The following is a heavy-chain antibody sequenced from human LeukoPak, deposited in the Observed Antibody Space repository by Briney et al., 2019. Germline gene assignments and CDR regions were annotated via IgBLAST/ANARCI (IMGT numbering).Heavy chain of an antibody. V-gene: IGHV3-48*01. Sequence: PGGSLRLSCAASGFTFSSYDMTWVRQAPGKGLEWVSYISSSSSTIYYADSVKGRFTISRDNAKNSLYLQMNSLRAEDTAVYYCAREGHGSGSYHYDYWGQGTLVTVSS. CDR3: AREGHGSGSYHYDY. D-gene: IGHD3-10*01. CDR2: ISSSSSTI. J-gene: IGHJ4*02. CDR1: GFTFSSYD.